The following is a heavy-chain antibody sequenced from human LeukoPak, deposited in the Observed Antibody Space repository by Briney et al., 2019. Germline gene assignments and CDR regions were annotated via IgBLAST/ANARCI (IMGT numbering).Heavy chain of an antibody. CDR3: AKDTQGH. J-gene: IGHJ4*02. CDR2: ISYDGSNK. CDR1: GFTFSSYG. V-gene: IGHV3-30*18. Sequence: PGGSLRLSCAASGFTFSSYGMHWVRQAPGKGLEWVAVISYDGSNKYYADSVKGRFTISRNNSKNTLYLQMNSLRAEDTAVYYCAKDTQGHWGQGTLVIVSS.